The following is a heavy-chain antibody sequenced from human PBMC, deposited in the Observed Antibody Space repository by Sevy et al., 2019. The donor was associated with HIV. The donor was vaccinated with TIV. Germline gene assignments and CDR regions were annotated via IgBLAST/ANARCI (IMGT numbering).Heavy chain of an antibody. CDR3: VRDFDKDDSGYSDWFDS. Sequence: GGSLRLSCAASGFSFSIYWMSWVRQAPGKGLEWVASTKEDGSERKYVDSVKGRFIISRDNAKNALYLQMNRLRAEDTAVYYCVRDFDKDDSGYSDWFDSWGQGTLVTVSS. CDR2: TKEDGSER. V-gene: IGHV3-7*01. CDR1: GFSFSIYW. D-gene: IGHD3-22*01. J-gene: IGHJ5*01.